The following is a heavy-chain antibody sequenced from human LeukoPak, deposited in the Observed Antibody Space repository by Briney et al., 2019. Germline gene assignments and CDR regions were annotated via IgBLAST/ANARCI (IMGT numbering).Heavy chain of an antibody. CDR2: IASETYGGTA. V-gene: IGHV3-49*04. D-gene: IGHD1-26*01. CDR3: TRDVSGSQIFWDYYYYMDV. J-gene: IGHJ6*03. Sequence: GGSLRLSCTASGFTFGDYAMTWVRQAPGKGLEWVGFIASETYGGTAEYAASVKGRFTISRDDSKSIAYLQMNSLKTEDTAVYYCTRDVSGSQIFWDYYYYMDVWGKGTTVTVSS. CDR1: GFTFGDYA.